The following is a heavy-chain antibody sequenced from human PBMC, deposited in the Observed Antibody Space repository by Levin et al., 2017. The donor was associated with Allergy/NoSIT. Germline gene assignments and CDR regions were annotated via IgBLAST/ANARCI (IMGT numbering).Heavy chain of an antibody. CDR3: ARHSSDWSYYFDY. D-gene: IGHD6-19*01. J-gene: IGHJ4*02. CDR1: GFTFTSHS. Sequence: PGESLKISCAASGFTFTSHSMSWVRQAPGKGLEWVSVFYSGDSTYYADSVKGRFIISRDNSKNTLYLQMNSLRVDDTAVYVCARHSSDWSYYFDYWGQGTLVTVSP. CDR2: FYSGDST. V-gene: IGHV3-66*04.